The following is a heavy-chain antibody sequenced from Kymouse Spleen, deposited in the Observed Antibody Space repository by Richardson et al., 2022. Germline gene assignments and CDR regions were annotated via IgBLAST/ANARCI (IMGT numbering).Heavy chain of an antibody. CDR3: ARHGYYYGSGSYLDP. CDR2: IYYSGST. D-gene: IGHD3-10*01. CDR1: GGSISSSSYY. Sequence: QLQLQESGPGLVKPSETLSLTCTVSGGSISSSSYYWGWIRQPPGKGLEWIGSIYYSGSTYYNPSLKSRVTISVDTSKNQFSLKLSSVTAADTAVYYCARHGYYYGSGSYLDPWGQGTLVTVSS. V-gene: IGHV4-39*01. J-gene: IGHJ5*02.